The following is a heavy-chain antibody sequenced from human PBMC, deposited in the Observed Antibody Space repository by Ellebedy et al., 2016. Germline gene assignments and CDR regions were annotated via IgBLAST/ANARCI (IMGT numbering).Heavy chain of an antibody. CDR3: VTRHNGALDI. CDR2: IYTTGAT. Sequence: GESLKISXVASDFTVSRNDMIWVRQAPGKGLEWVSLIYTTGATYYADSVKGRFTISRDNSKKTLFLQMTSLGAEDTAVYYCVTRHNGALDIWGQGTMVTVSS. V-gene: IGHV3-53*01. CDR1: DFTVSRND. J-gene: IGHJ3*02. D-gene: IGHD1-1*01.